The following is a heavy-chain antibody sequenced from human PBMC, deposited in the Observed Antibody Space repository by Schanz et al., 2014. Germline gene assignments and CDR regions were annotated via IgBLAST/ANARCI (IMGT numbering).Heavy chain of an antibody. V-gene: IGHV1-69*08. Sequence: QVHLAQSGAEVKKPGSSVKVSCKASGGTFSSDTFSWVRQAPGQGLEWMGRIVPIAGITNYAQRFKGRVTITADKSSATAYMERSSLRSQGTVVYDCARDQSSYTNSSDVRYFDYWGQGTLVTVSS. J-gene: IGHJ4*02. D-gene: IGHD6-6*01. CDR2: IVPIAGIT. CDR1: GGTFSSDT. CDR3: ARDQSSYTNSSDVRYFDY.